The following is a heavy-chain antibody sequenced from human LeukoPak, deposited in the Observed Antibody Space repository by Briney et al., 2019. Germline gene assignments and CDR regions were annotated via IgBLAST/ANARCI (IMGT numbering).Heavy chain of an antibody. V-gene: IGHV1-69*05. CDR1: GGTFSSYA. CDR3: ARQRSGSWGGFDY. CDR2: IIPIFGTA. J-gene: IGHJ4*02. Sequence: ASVKVSCKASGGTFSSYAISWVRQAPGQGLEWMGGIIPIFGTANHAQKFQGRVTITTDESTSTAYMELSSLRSEDTAVYYCARQRSGSWGGFDYWGQGTLVTVSS. D-gene: IGHD6-13*01.